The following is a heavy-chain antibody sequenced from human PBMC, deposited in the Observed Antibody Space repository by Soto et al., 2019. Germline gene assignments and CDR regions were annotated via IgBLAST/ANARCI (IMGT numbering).Heavy chain of an antibody. J-gene: IGHJ4*02. Sequence: QLQLQESGSGLVKPSQTLSLTCAVSGGSISSGGYSWSWIRQPPGKGLEWIGYIYHSGSTYYNPSHKSRLTISVDRSKNQFSLQLSSVTAADTAVYYCAAGGGLPRYSWGQGTLVTVSS. CDR3: AAGGGLPRYS. CDR2: IYHSGST. D-gene: IGHD5-12*01. CDR1: GGSISSGGYS. V-gene: IGHV4-30-2*01.